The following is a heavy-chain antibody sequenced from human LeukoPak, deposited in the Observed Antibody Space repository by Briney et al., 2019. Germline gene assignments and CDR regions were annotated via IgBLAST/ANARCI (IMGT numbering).Heavy chain of an antibody. CDR3: ARVDTALVTGGYWFDP. CDR1: GGSIRSGDYY. CDR2: IYYSGST. D-gene: IGHD5-18*01. J-gene: IGHJ5*02. Sequence: SETLSLTCTVSGGSIRSGDYYWSWIRQHPGKGLEWIGYIYYSGSTYYNPSLKSRVIISVDTSKNQFSLRLSSVTAADTAVYYCARVDTALVTGGYWFDPWGQGTLVTVSS. V-gene: IGHV4-31*03.